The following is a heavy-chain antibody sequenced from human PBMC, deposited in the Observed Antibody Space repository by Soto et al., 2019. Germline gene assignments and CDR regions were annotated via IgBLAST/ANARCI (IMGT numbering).Heavy chain of an antibody. CDR2: IYYSGST. D-gene: IGHD6-19*01. CDR3: ARSSVAGAILSFDY. J-gene: IGHJ4*02. Sequence: SETLSLTCTVSGGSISSYYWSWIRQPPGKGLEWIGYIYYSGSTNYNPSLKSRVTISVDTSKNQFSLKLSSVTAADTAVYYCARSSVAGAILSFDYWGQGTLVTVSS. CDR1: GGSISSYY. V-gene: IGHV4-59*01.